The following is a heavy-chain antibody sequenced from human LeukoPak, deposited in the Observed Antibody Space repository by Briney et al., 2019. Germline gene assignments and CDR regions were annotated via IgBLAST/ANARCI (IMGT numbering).Heavy chain of an antibody. J-gene: IGHJ4*02. V-gene: IGHV3-15*01. D-gene: IGHD3-9*01. CDR3: ATADRDWLGVRYPGY. CDR2: VKTKADDGTK. Sequence: GGSLRLSCIASGLTFSNACMTWVRQAPGKGLEWVGRVKTKADDGTKDYAAPVKSIFTISRDDSKNTLYLQMNSLKTEDTAVYYCATADRDWLGVRYPGYWGQGTLVTVSS. CDR1: GLTFSNAC.